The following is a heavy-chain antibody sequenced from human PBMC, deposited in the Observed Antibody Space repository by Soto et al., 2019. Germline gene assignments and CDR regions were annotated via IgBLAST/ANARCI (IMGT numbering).Heavy chain of an antibody. CDR2: IYQNGNT. V-gene: IGHV4-4*02. Sequence: QVQLQESGPGLVKPSGTLSLTCAVSGDSISSSNWWSWVRQPPGKGLEWIGEIYQNGNTNYNPSLKSRVTISVDKSKNQFSLKVNSVNAADTAVYYCARVVIAADYYFDYWGQGTLVTVSS. D-gene: IGHD2-15*01. CDR3: ARVVIAADYYFDY. CDR1: GDSISSSNW. J-gene: IGHJ4*02.